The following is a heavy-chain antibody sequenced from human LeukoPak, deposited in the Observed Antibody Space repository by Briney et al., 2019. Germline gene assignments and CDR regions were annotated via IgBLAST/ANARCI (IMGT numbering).Heavy chain of an antibody. D-gene: IGHD5-24*01. J-gene: IGHJ4*02. V-gene: IGHV4-59*01. CDR3: ARVGRGRDGYKSGFDY. CDR1: GGSISSYY. Sequence: SETLSLTCTVSGGSISSYYWSWIRQPPRKGLGWIGYIYYSGSTNYNPSLKSRVTISVDTSKNQFSLKLSSVTAADTAVYYWARVGRGRDGYKSGFDYWGQGTLVTVSS. CDR2: IYYSGST.